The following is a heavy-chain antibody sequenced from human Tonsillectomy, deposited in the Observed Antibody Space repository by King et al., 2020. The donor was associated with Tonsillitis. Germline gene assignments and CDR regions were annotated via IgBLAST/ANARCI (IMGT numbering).Heavy chain of an antibody. CDR2: IRYGGNNK. CDR1: GFAFNVYG. Sequence: VQLVESGGGVVQPGGSLRLSCAASGFAFNVYGMHWVRQAPRKGLEWVAFIRYGGNNKYYATSVKGRFTVSRDNSKNTLYLEMNSLRAEDTAVYYCAKSPSPYSSIPGDYFDYWGQGTLVTVSS. D-gene: IGHD6-13*01. J-gene: IGHJ4*02. V-gene: IGHV3-30*02. CDR3: AKSPSPYSSIPGDYFDY.